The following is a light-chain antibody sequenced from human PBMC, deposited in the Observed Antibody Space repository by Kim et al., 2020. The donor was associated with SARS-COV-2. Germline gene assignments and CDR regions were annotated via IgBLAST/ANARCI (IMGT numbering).Light chain of an antibody. CDR2: DAS. CDR3: QQYYSYPHT. Sequence: DIQMTQSPSTLSASVGDRVTITCRASQNIRRRLAWYQQKPEKAPKLLIYDASTLESGVPSRFSGSGSGTDFTLTISSLQPDDSATYYCQQYYSYPHTFGQGTKLEI. CDR1: QNIRRR. J-gene: IGKJ2*01. V-gene: IGKV1-5*01.